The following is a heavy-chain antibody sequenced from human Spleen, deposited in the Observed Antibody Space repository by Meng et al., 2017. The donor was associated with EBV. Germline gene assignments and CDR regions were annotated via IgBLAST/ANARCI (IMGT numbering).Heavy chain of an antibody. CDR3: ARGTRGYSSSLGGDY. D-gene: IGHD6-13*01. Sequence: QVQLVQAEAEVKKPGASVKVSCKASGYTFTTYEINWVRQATGQGLEWMGWMNPNSGNTGYAQKFQGRVTMTRNTSISTAYMELSSLRSDDTAVYYCARGTRGYSSSLGGDYWGQGTLVTVSS. J-gene: IGHJ4*02. V-gene: IGHV1-8*01. CDR1: GYTFTTYE. CDR2: MNPNSGNT.